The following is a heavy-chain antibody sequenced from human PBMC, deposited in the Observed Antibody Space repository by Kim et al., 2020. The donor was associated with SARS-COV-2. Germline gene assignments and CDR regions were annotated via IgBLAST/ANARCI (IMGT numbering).Heavy chain of an antibody. Sequence: TNYNPSLKSRVTISVDKSKNQFSLKLSAVTAADTAVYYCARDRESGPMDVWGQGTTVTVSS. CDR2: T. J-gene: IGHJ6*02. CDR3: ARDRESGPMDV. V-gene: IGHV4-4*02. D-gene: IGHD6-25*01.